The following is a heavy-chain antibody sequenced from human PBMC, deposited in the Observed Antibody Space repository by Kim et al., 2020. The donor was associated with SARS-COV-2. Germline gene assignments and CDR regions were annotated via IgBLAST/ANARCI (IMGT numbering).Heavy chain of an antibody. CDR2: ISWNSGSI. Sequence: GGSLRLSCAASGFTFDDYAMHWVRQAPGKGLEWVSGISWNSGSIGYADSVKGRFTISRDNAKNSLYLQMNSLRAEDTALYYCAKDMSVSGSYYELAFDIWGQGTMVTVSS. J-gene: IGHJ3*02. D-gene: IGHD1-26*01. V-gene: IGHV3-9*01. CDR3: AKDMSVSGSYYELAFDI. CDR1: GFTFDDYA.